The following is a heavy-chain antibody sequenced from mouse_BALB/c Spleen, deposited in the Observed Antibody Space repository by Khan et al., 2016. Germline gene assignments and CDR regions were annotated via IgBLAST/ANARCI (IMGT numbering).Heavy chain of an antibody. CDR1: GYSITSDYA. D-gene: IGHD2-12*01. Sequence: EVQLQESGPGLVKPSQSLSLTCTVTGYSITSDYAWNWIRQFPGNKLEWMGYISYSGSTIYNPSLKSRISITRDTSNNQFFLQLNSVTTEDTATYYCARWLLEFPYYFDYWGQGTTLTVSS. V-gene: IGHV3-2*02. CDR2: ISYSGST. J-gene: IGHJ2*01. CDR3: ARWLLEFPYYFDY.